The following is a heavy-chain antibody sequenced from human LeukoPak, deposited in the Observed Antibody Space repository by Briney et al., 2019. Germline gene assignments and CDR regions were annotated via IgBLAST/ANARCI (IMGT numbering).Heavy chain of an antibody. D-gene: IGHD2-2*01. Sequence: AASVKVFCKASGYTFTGYYMHWVRQAPGQGLEWMGRINPNSGGTNYAQKFQGRVTMTRDTSISTAYMELSRLRSDDTAVYYCARWVPRYCSSTSCYEDAFDIWGQGTMVTVSS. CDR3: ARWVPRYCSSTSCYEDAFDI. CDR1: GYTFTGYY. V-gene: IGHV1-2*06. CDR2: INPNSGGT. J-gene: IGHJ3*02.